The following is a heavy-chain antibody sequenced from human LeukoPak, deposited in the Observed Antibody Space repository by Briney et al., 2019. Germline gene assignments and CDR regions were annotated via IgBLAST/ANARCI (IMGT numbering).Heavy chain of an antibody. Sequence: PGGSLRLSCAASGFTFSSYWMSWVRQAPGKGLEWVASIKQDGSEKYCVDSVKGRFTISRDNANNSLYLQMNSRRADDTAVYYCARDIGLRKAAPPGWFDPWGQGALVTVSS. CDR2: IKQDGSEK. CDR3: ARDIGLRKAAPPGWFDP. CDR1: GFTFSSYW. V-gene: IGHV3-7*01. J-gene: IGHJ5*02. D-gene: IGHD6-6*01.